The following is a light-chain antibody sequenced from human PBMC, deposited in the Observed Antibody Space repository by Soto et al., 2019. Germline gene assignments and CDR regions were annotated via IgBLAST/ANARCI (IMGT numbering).Light chain of an antibody. CDR2: DAS. V-gene: IGKV1-5*01. CDR3: QQTYTTPEIT. Sequence: DIQMTQSPSTLSASVGDRVTITCRASQSISGWLAWYQQKPGKAPKVMIYDASSLESGVPSRFSGSGSGTDFTLTISSLQPEDFAIYYCQQTYTTPEITFGQGTRLEIK. J-gene: IGKJ5*01. CDR1: QSISGW.